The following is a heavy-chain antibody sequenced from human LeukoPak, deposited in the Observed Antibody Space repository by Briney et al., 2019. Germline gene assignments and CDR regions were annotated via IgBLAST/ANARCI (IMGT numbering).Heavy chain of an antibody. CDR3: ARSGAAEGPTHNWFDP. Sequence: PSETLSLTCSVSGGSVSSGSYYWSWIRQPPGKGLEWIGYIYYSGSTNYNPSLKSRVTISVDTSKYQFSLKLTSVTAADTAVYYCARSGAAEGPTHNWFDPWSQGTLVTVSS. CDR2: IYYSGST. J-gene: IGHJ5*02. CDR1: GGSVSSGSYY. D-gene: IGHD6-13*01. V-gene: IGHV4-61*01.